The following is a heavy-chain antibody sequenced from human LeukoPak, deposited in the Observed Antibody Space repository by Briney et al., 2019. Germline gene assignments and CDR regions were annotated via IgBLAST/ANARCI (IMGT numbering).Heavy chain of an antibody. CDR2: IIPIFGTA. V-gene: IGHV1-69*01. J-gene: IGHJ3*02. CDR3: ARELHGGAFDI. CDR1: GGTFSSYA. D-gene: IGHD4-11*01. Sequence: SVKVSCKASGGTFSSYAISWVQQAPEQGLEWMGGIIPIFGTANYAQKFQGRVTITADESTSTAYMELSSLRSEDTAVYYCARELHGGAFDIWGQGTMVTVSS.